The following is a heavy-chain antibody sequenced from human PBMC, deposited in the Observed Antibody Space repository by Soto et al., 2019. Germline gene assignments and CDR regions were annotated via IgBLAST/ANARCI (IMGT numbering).Heavy chain of an antibody. V-gene: IGHV4-59*01. CDR1: GGSIGSFY. CDR3: ARDLGYYDSSGPHLDY. CDR2: IYYSGTT. D-gene: IGHD3-22*01. Sequence: SETLSLTCTVSGGSIGSFYWSWIRQPPGKGLEWIGFIYYSGTTNYNPSLKSRLSMSVDTSQNQFSLKLSSVTAADTAIYYCARDLGYYDSSGPHLDYWGQGTLVTVSS. J-gene: IGHJ4*02.